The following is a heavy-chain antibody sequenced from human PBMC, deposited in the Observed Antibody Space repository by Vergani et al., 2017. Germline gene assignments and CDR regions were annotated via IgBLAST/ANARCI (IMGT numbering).Heavy chain of an antibody. CDR1: GFTFNQYG. V-gene: IGHV3-33*06. CDR2: TWYDGNNK. J-gene: IGHJ5*01. CDR3: AKGGWNYWFDS. D-gene: IGHD1-1*01. Sequence: QVQLVESGGGVVQPGRSLRLSCAASGFTFNQYGMHWVRQAPGKGLEWVAVTWYDGNNKQYADSVKGRFTISRDNSKSTLYLQMNSLRADDTAIYYCAKGGWNYWFDSWGQGTLVIVS.